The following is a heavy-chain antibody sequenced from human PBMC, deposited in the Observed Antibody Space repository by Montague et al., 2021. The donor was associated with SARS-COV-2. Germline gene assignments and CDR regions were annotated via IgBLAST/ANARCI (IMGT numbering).Heavy chain of an antibody. CDR1: GDSVSSNSAT. CDR2: TYYRSKWYN. J-gene: IGHJ6*02. V-gene: IGHV6-1*01. CDR3: TSGREGNYNVMDV. D-gene: IGHD1-1*01. Sequence: CAISGDSVSSNSATWNWVRQSPSRGLEWLGRTYYRSKWYNDYAVXLRGRVTINPDTPKNQFSLQLNSVTPEDTAIYYCTSGREGNYNVMDVWGRGTTVTVSS.